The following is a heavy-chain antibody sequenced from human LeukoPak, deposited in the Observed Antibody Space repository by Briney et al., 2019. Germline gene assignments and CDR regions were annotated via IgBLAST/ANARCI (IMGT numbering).Heavy chain of an antibody. CDR1: GGSLSGYY. CDR3: ARGQGVNRYFHYYYSIDV. CDR2: VVQSET. D-gene: IGHD3-16*02. V-gene: IGHV4-34*01. J-gene: IGHJ6*03. Sequence: SETLSLTCTVSGGSLSGYYCWIRQSPGRGLEWIGEVVQSETNYNPSLKSRVTISVDTSKNQFSLRVISVTAADTGVYYCARGQGVNRYFHYYYSIDVWGKGTTVTVSS.